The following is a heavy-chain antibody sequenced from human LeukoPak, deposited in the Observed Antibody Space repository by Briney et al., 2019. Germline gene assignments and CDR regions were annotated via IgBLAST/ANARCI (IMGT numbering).Heavy chain of an antibody. D-gene: IGHD2-2*01. CDR2: IIPIFGTA. CDR3: AIDRYCSSTSCPEGNLAEYFQH. CDR1: GGTFSSYA. J-gene: IGHJ1*01. V-gene: IGHV1-69*05. Sequence: GASVKVSCKASGGTFSSYAISWVRQAPGQGLEWMGGIIPIFGTANYAQKFQGRVTITTDESTSTAYMELSSLRSEDTAVYYCAIDRYCSSTSCPEGNLAEYFQHWGQGTLVTVSS.